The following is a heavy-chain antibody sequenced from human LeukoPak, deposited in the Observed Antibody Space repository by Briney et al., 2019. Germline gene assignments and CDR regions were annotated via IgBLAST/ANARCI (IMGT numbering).Heavy chain of an antibody. CDR3: ARDGFMITFGGVGIGY. Sequence: GGSLRLSCAASGFTFSSYSMNWVRQAPGKGLEWVSSISSSSSYIYYADSVKGRFTISGDNAKNSLYLQMNSLRAEDTAVYYCARDGFMITFGGVGIGYWGQGTLVTVSS. D-gene: IGHD3-16*01. V-gene: IGHV3-21*01. CDR2: ISSSSSYI. CDR1: GFTFSSYS. J-gene: IGHJ4*02.